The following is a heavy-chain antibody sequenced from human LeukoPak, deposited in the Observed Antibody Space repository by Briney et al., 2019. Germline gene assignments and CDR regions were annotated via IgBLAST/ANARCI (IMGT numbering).Heavy chain of an antibody. D-gene: IGHD3-9*01. J-gene: IGHJ3*02. CDR3: AKASLRYFDWDAFDI. V-gene: IGHV3-30*18. CDR1: GFTFSSYG. CDR2: ISYDGSNK. Sequence: GGSLRLSCAASGFTFSSYGMHWVRQAPGKGLEWVAVISYDGSNKYYADSAKGRFTISRDNSKNTLYLQMNSLRAEDTAVYYCAKASLRYFDWDAFDIWGQGTMVTVSS.